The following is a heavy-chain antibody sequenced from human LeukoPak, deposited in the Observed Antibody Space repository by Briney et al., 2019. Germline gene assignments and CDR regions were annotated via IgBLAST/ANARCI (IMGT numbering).Heavy chain of an antibody. V-gene: IGHV4-39*07. CDR1: GGSISSSSYY. Sequence: SETLSLTCTVSGGSISSSSYYWGWIRQPPGKGLEWIGSIYYSGSTYYNPSLKSRVTISVDTSKNQFSLKLNSVTAADTAVYYCARDGSNWNWWFDPWGQGTLVAVSS. CDR3: ARDGSNWNWWFDP. D-gene: IGHD1-1*01. J-gene: IGHJ5*02. CDR2: IYYSGST.